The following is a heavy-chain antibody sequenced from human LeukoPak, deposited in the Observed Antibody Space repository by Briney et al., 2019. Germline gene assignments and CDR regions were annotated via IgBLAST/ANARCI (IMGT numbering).Heavy chain of an antibody. CDR2: ISVNVSST. CDR1: GFTFSTYA. CDR3: AKGQDYYDSSGHYEADAFDI. V-gene: IGHV3-23*01. D-gene: IGHD3-22*01. J-gene: IGHJ3*02. Sequence: GGSLRLSCAASGFTFSTYAMTWVRQAPGKGLEGVSTISVNVSSTYYAGSVKGRFTISRNSSKNTLFLKMNTLRAEDTAVYYCAKGQDYYDSSGHYEADAFDIWGQGTMVTVSS.